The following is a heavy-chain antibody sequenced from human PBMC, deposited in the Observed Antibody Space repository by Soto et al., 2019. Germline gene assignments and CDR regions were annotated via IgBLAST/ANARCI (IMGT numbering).Heavy chain of an antibody. Sequence: PGGSLRLSCAASGFTFSSYAMSWVRQAPGKGLEWVSAISGSGGSTYYADSVKGRFTISRDNSKNTLYLQMNSLRAEDTAVYYCAKDRVSFGIIGNGRGFDYWGQGTLVTVSS. V-gene: IGHV3-23*01. D-gene: IGHD2-8*01. CDR3: AKDRVSFGIIGNGRGFDY. CDR2: ISGSGGST. CDR1: GFTFSSYA. J-gene: IGHJ4*02.